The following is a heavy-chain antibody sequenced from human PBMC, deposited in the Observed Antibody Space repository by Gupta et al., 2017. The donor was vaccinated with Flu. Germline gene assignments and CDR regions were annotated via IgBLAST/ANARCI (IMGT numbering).Heavy chain of an antibody. J-gene: IGHJ4*02. V-gene: IGHV3-23*01. CDR1: RFTFSSYA. CDR3: AKDQYGGNSGVLDY. CDR2: IRGSGDST. D-gene: IGHD2-21*02. Sequence: EVQLLESGGGLVQPGGSLRLSCAASRFTFSSYAMSWVRQAPGKGLEWVSAIRGSGDSTYYADSVKGRFTISRDNSKNTLYLQMNSLRAEDTAVYYCAKDQYGGNSGVLDYWSQGTLVTVSS.